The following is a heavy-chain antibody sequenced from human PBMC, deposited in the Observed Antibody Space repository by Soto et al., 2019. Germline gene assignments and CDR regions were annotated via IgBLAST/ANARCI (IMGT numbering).Heavy chain of an antibody. D-gene: IGHD2-21*02. CDR1: GFTFSSYA. J-gene: IGHJ4*02. Sequence: GGSLRLSCAASGFTFSSYAMHWVRQAPGKGLEWVAVISYDGSNKYYADSVKGRFTISRDNSKNTLYLQMNSLRAEDTAVYYCARDIPHIVVVTASSALDYWGQGTLVTVSS. CDR3: ARDIPHIVVVTASSALDY. CDR2: ISYDGSNK. V-gene: IGHV3-30-3*01.